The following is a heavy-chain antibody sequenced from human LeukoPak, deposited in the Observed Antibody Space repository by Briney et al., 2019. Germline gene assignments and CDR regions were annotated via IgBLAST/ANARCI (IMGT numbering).Heavy chain of an antibody. D-gene: IGHD1-7*01. J-gene: IGHJ4*02. CDR2: ISGSGGST. CDR3: AKDREGTIADYFDY. Sequence: GGSLTLSCAASGLPFNRYAMSWVRQAPGKGLEWVSSISGSGGSTYYADSVKGRFTISRDNSKNTLYLQIHRARSEVTAVYYCAKDREGTIADYFDYWGQGTLVTVSS. CDR1: GLPFNRYA. V-gene: IGHV3-23*01.